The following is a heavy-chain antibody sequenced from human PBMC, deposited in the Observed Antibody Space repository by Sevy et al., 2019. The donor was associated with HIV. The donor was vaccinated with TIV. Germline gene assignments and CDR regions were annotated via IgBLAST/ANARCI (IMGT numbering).Heavy chain of an antibody. V-gene: IGHV4-59*08. Sequence: SETLSLTCTVSGGSINSDHWNWIRQPPGKGLEWIGYVYYIGGTNYNPSLKNRVTISVDRTKNQFSLNLTSVTAADTAGYYCARRNDFAIWGQGTMVTVSS. CDR3: ARRNDFAI. J-gene: IGHJ3*02. CDR1: GGSINSDH. CDR2: VYYIGGT.